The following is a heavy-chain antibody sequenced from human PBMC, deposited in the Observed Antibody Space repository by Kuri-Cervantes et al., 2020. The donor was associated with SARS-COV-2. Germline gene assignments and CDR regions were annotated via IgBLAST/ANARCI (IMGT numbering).Heavy chain of an antibody. V-gene: IGHV4-59*01. D-gene: IGHD3-22*01. CDR3: ARDLNYYDSSGYPYYYYYYMDV. Sequence: SETLSLTCAVYGGSFSGYYWSWIRQPPGKGLEWIGYIHYSGSTNYNPSLKSRVTISVDTSQNKFSLKLSSVNAADTAVYYCARDLNYYDSSGYPYYYYYYMDVWGKGTTVTVSS. CDR2: IHYSGST. J-gene: IGHJ6*03. CDR1: GGSFSGYY.